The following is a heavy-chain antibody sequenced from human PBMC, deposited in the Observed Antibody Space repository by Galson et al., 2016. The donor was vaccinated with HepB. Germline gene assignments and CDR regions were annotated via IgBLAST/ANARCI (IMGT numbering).Heavy chain of an antibody. CDR3: AKGGVWIRLWLSFDY. Sequence: SLRLSCAASGFTFSSYGMHWVRQAPGKGLEWVAVIPYDGSNKYYADSVKGRFTISRDNSKNTLYLQMNSLRAEDTAVYYCAKGGVWIRLWLSFDYWGQGTLVTVSS. V-gene: IGHV3-30*18. CDR1: GFTFSSYG. CDR2: IPYDGSNK. D-gene: IGHD5-18*01. J-gene: IGHJ4*02.